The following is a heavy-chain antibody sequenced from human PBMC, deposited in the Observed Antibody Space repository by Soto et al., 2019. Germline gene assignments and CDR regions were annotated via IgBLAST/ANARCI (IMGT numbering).Heavy chain of an antibody. CDR1: GGSISSSSYY. J-gene: IGHJ4*02. Sequence: PSETLSLTCTVSGGSISSSSYYWGWIRQPPGKGLEWIGSIYYSGSTYYNPSLKSRVTISVDTSKNQFSLKLSSVTAADTAVYYCARLLTVAGTEGYYFDYGGQGTLVTVSS. CDR2: IYYSGST. V-gene: IGHV4-39*01. D-gene: IGHD6-19*01. CDR3: ARLLTVAGTEGYYFDY.